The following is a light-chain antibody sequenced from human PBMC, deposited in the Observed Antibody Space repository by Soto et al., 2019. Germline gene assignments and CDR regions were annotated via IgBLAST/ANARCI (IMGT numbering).Light chain of an antibody. CDR1: QSVSSN. CDR2: GAS. J-gene: IGKJ1*01. V-gene: IGKV3-15*01. Sequence: EIVMTQSPATLSVSPGERFTLSCRASQSVSSNLAWYQQRPGQAPRLLLYGASTRATGIPARFSGSGSGTEFTLNISSLQSEDFAVYYCQQYNNWPRTFGQGTRWIS. CDR3: QQYNNWPRT.